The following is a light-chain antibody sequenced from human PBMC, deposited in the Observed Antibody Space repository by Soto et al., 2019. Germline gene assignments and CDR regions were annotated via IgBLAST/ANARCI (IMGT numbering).Light chain of an antibody. J-gene: IGKJ1*01. CDR1: QGIKNY. CDR3: QQHDNSPWM. Sequence: DIQVTQYPSSLSASVGDRVTITCRASQGIKNYLAWYQQKPGEIPKLLIYAASTLESGIPPRFSGSGSGTDFTLTINNLQPEDVATYYCQQHDNSPWMFGQGTKVDIK. V-gene: IGKV1-27*01. CDR2: AAS.